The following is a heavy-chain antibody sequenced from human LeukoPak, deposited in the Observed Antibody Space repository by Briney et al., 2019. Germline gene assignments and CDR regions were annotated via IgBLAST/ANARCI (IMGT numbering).Heavy chain of an antibody. D-gene: IGHD6-19*01. Sequence: GGSLRLSCAASGFTFSSYAMSWVRQAPGKGLEWVSAITDSGGSTYYTDPVKGRFTISRDNSENMLYLQMNSLRAEDTAVYYCAKGIARGYSSGWSSWGQGTLVTVSS. CDR3: AKGIARGYSSGWSS. CDR1: GFTFSSYA. J-gene: IGHJ5*02. CDR2: ITDSGGST. V-gene: IGHV3-23*01.